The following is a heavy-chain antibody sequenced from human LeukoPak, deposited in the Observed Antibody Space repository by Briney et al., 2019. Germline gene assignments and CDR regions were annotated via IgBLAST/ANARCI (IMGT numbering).Heavy chain of an antibody. Sequence: GRSLRLSCAASGFTFRSYGMHWVRQAPGKGLEWVAVISYDGSNKYYADSVKGRFTISRDNSKNTLYLQMNSLRAEDTAVYYCARGSSTWYYYFDYWGQGTLVTVSS. V-gene: IGHV3-30*03. CDR2: ISYDGSNK. D-gene: IGHD6-13*01. CDR1: GFTFRSYG. J-gene: IGHJ4*02. CDR3: ARGSSTWYYYFDY.